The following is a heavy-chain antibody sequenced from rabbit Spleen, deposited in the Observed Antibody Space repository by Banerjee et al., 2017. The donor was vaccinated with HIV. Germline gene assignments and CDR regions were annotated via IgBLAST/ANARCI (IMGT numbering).Heavy chain of an antibody. CDR1: GFDFSNYG. D-gene: IGHD1-1*01. CDR3: ARDLPDIIGWNFGF. Sequence: QEQLVESGGGLVQPGGSLKLSCKASGFDFSNYGVSWVRQAPGKGLEWIGCINTITGKTVYATWAKGRFTISRASSTTVFLQMTSLTAADTATYFCARDLPDIIGWNFGFWGQGTLVTVS. V-gene: IGHV1S45*01. CDR2: INTITGKT. J-gene: IGHJ3*01.